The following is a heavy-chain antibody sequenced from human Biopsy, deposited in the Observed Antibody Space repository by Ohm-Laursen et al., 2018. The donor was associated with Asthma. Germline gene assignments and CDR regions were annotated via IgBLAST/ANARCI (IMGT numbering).Heavy chain of an antibody. V-gene: IGHV4-31*03. CDR1: GDSITSGGCC. D-gene: IGHD4-17*01. CDR3: ARTTYGHDGFGP. Sequence: TLSLTCPVSGDSITSGGCCWNWIRQHPGKGLEWIGYIHHSGTSYFNPSLKSRVSFSRDTSKNQFSLSLTSVTAADTAVYYCARTTYGHDGFGPWGQGTLVTVPS. CDR2: IHHSGTS. J-gene: IGHJ5*02.